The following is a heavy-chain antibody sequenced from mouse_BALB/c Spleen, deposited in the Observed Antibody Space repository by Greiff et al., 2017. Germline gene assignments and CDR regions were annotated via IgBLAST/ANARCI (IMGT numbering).Heavy chain of an antibody. CDR2: ISNGGGST. J-gene: IGHJ2*01. Sequence: EVKLVESGGGLVQPGGSLKLSCAASGFTFSSYTMPWVRQTPEKRLEWVAYISNGGGSTYYPDTVKGRFTISRDNAKNTLYLQMSSLKSEDTAMYYCARGDYRYAGYYFDYWGQGTTLTVSS. CDR1: GFTFSSYT. CDR3: ARGDYRYAGYYFDY. V-gene: IGHV5-12-2*01. D-gene: IGHD2-14*01.